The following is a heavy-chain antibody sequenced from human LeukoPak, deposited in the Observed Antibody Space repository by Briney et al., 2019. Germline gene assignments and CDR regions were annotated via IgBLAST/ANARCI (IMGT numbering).Heavy chain of an antibody. D-gene: IGHD3-9*01. J-gene: IGHJ4*02. CDR2: FDPEDGET. CDR1: GYTFTGYY. CDR3: ATDRYFDWPPGY. V-gene: IGHV1-24*01. Sequence: GASVKVSCKASGYTFTGYYMHWVRQAPGQGLEWMGGFDPEDGETIYAQKFQGRVTMTEDTSTDTAYMELSSLRSEDTAVYYCATDRYFDWPPGYWGQGTLVTVSS.